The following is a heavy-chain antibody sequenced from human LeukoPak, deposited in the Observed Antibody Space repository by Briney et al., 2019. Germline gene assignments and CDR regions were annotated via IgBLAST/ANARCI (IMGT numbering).Heavy chain of an antibody. Sequence: SETLSLTCTVSGDSITNSYWNWIRQPPGRGLEWIGRISYGGSTDYNPSLKSRVIISRDTSKNQFSLELTSVTAADTAIYYCAKRIIEARENGDSNWLDPWGQGTLVTVSS. CDR3: AKRIIEARENGDSNWLDP. V-gene: IGHV4-59*08. D-gene: IGHD4-17*01. CDR1: GDSITNSY. J-gene: IGHJ5*01. CDR2: ISYGGST.